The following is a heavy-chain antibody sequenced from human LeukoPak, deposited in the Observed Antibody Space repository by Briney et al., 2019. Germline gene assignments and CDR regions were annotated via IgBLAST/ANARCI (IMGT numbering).Heavy chain of an antibody. D-gene: IGHD4-11*01. CDR1: GGSFSGYY. J-gene: IGHJ4*02. CDR2: INHSGST. Sequence: PSETLSLTCAVYGGSFSGYYWSWIRQPPGKGLEWIGEINHSGSTNYNPSLKSRVTISVDTSKSQFSLKLSSVTAADTAVYYCAGQMTTVTYYFDYWGQGTLVTVSS. CDR3: AGQMTTVTYYFDY. V-gene: IGHV4-34*01.